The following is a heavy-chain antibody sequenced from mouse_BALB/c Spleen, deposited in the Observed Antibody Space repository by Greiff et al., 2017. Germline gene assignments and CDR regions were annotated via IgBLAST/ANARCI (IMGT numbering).Heavy chain of an antibody. CDR2: IDPENGDT. CDR3: NAGAYLYYFDY. Sequence: VQLQQSGAELVRSGASVKLSCTASGFNIKDYYMHWVKQRPEQGLEWIGWIDPENGDTEYAPKFQGKATMTADTSSNTAYLQLSSLTSEDTAVYYCNAGAYLYYFDYWGQGTTLIVSS. D-gene: IGHD2-10*01. CDR1: GFNIKDYY. V-gene: IGHV14-4*02. J-gene: IGHJ2*01.